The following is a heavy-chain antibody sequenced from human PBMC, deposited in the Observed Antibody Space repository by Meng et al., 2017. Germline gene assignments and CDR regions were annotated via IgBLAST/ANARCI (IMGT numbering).Heavy chain of an antibody. CDR2: IYYSGST. J-gene: IGHJ4*02. CDR3: AREYYYDSSGYGVIF. D-gene: IGHD3-22*01. Sequence: SETLSLTCTVSGGSISSGGYYWSWIRQHPGKGLEWIGYIYYSGSTYYNPSLKSRVTISVDTSKNQFSLKLSSVTAADTAVYYCAREYYYDSSGYGVIFWGQGTLVTVSS. CDR1: GGSISSGGYY. V-gene: IGHV4-31*03.